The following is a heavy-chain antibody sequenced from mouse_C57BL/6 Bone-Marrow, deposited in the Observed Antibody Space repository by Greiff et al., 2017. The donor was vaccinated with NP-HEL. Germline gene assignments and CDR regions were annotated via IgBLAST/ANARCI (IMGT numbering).Heavy chain of an antibody. J-gene: IGHJ3*01. Sequence: EVKLMESGAELVRPGSSVKMSCKTSGYTFTSYGINWVKQRPGQGLEWIGYIYIGNGYTEYNEKFKGKATLTSDTSSSTAYMQLSSLTSEDSAIYFCAMGTTVVAGKFAYWGQGTLVTVSA. CDR2: IYIGNGYT. D-gene: IGHD1-1*01. CDR1: GYTFTSYG. V-gene: IGHV1-58*01. CDR3: AMGTTVVAGKFAY.